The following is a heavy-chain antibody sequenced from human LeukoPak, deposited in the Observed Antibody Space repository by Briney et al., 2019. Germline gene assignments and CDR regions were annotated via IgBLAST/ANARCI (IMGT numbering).Heavy chain of an antibody. CDR1: GFTFGDYA. Sequence: GGSLRLSCTASGFTFGDYAMSWIRQAPGKGLEWVGFIRSKAYGETADYAASVKGRFTISRDDSKAIAYLQLNSLKTEDTAVYHCTRDRGAYNLYDYWGQGTLVTVSS. D-gene: IGHD1-1*01. V-gene: IGHV3-49*03. CDR2: IRSKAYGETA. CDR3: TRDRGAYNLYDY. J-gene: IGHJ4*02.